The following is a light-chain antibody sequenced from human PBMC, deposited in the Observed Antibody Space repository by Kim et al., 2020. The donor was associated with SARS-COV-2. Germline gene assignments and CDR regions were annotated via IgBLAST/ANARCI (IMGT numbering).Light chain of an antibody. V-gene: IGLV7-46*01. CDR2: DTS. CDR3: LLSYSGAHVV. Sequence: QPVVTQEPLLTVSPGGTVTLTCGSSTGTVTSGHYPYWFQQKPGQAPRTLIYDTSNKHSWTPARFSGSLLGGKAALTLSGAQPEDEAEYYCLLSYSGAHVVFGGGTQLTVL. J-gene: IGLJ2*01. CDR1: TGTVTSGHY.